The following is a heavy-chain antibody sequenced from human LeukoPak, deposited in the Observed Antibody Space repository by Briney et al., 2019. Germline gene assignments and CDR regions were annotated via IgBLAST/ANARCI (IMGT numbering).Heavy chain of an antibody. CDR1: GGSINSYY. V-gene: IGHV4-59*01. CDR2: IYYSGST. D-gene: IGHD6-19*01. Sequence: SETLSLTCTVSGGSINSYYWGWIRQPPGKGLEWIGYIYYSGSTNYNPSLRSRLTISVDTSKNQFSLKLTSVTAADTAVYYCARSSGWLPDYWGQGTLVSVPS. CDR3: ARSSGWLPDY. J-gene: IGHJ4*02.